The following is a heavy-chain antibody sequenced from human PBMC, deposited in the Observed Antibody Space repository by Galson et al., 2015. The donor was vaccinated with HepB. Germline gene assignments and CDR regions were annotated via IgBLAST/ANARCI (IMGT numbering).Heavy chain of an antibody. V-gene: IGHV3-11*01. D-gene: IGHD3-16*02. CDR3: ARANYDYIWGSYRYIDAFDI. J-gene: IGHJ3*02. Sequence: SLRLSCAASGFTFSDYYMSWIRQAPGKGLEWVSYISSSGSTIYYADSVKGRFTISRDNAKNSLYLQMNSLRAEDTAVYYCARANYDYIWGSYRYIDAFDIWGQGTMVTVSS. CDR2: ISSSGSTI. CDR1: GFTFSDYY.